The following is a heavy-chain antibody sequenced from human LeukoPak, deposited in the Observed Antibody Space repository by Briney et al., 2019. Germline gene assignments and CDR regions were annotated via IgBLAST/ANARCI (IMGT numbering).Heavy chain of an antibody. CDR2: ISYDGSNK. J-gene: IGHJ4*02. D-gene: IGHD3-22*01. CDR1: GFTFSTYS. V-gene: IGHV3-30*04. CDR3: ARPAGSSGNYFGY. Sequence: GGSLRLSCAASGFTFSTYSMHWVRQAPGKGLRWVAVISYDGSNKYYADSVKGRFTISRDNSKNTLYLQMNSLRSEDTVVYYCARPAGSSGNYFGYWGQGNLVTVSS.